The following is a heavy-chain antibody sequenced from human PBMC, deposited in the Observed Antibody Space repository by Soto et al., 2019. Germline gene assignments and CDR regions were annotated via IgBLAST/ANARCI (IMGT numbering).Heavy chain of an antibody. Sequence: QVQLQESGPGLVKPSETLSLTCTVSGGSISSYYWSWIRQPPGKGLEWIGYIYYSGSTNYNPSLKSRVTISVDTSKNQFSLKLSSVTAADTAVYYCARENTVTVDYWGQGTLVTVSS. CDR1: GGSISSYY. J-gene: IGHJ4*02. D-gene: IGHD4-17*01. CDR3: ARENTVTVDY. V-gene: IGHV4-59*01. CDR2: IYYSGST.